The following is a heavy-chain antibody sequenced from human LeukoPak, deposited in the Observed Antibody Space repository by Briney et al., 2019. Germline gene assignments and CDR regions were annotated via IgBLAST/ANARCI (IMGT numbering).Heavy chain of an antibody. J-gene: IGHJ4*02. D-gene: IGHD6-19*01. Sequence: PGGSLRLSCAASDFNFGTYGMNWVRQAPGKGLEWVSSISSTSSNTYYADSVRGRFTISRDNARNSLYLQMNRLRTEDTAVYYCARGLHSGGGTFDYWGQGALVAVSS. CDR3: ARGLHSGGGTFDY. CDR1: DFNFGTYG. CDR2: ISSTSSNT. V-gene: IGHV3-21*01.